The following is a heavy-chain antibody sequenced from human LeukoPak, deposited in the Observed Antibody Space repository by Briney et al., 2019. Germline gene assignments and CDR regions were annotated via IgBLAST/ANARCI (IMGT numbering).Heavy chain of an antibody. CDR1: GFIFSNYW. CDR2: IKKDGSEK. D-gene: IGHD6-19*01. Sequence: GGSLRLSCAASGFIFSNYWMNWVRQTPGKGLEWVANIKKDGSEKYYVDSVRGRFTISRDNAKNSLYLQMNSLRAEDTAVYYCAKSTSGWYADIWGQGTMVTVSS. J-gene: IGHJ3*02. CDR3: AKSTSGWYADI. V-gene: IGHV3-7*01.